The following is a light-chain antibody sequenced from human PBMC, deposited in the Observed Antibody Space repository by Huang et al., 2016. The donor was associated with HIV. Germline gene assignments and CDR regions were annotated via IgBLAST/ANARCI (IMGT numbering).Light chain of an antibody. Sequence: DIVMTQSPATLSVSPGERPTLSCRASQRVSSNLAGYHQTPGQAPRLIIYGASTRATGSPARFSGSGSGTKFTLTISSLQSEDFAVYYCQQFNNWPITFGQGTRLEIK. CDR3: QQFNNWPIT. J-gene: IGKJ5*01. CDR2: GAS. V-gene: IGKV3-15*01. CDR1: QRVSSN.